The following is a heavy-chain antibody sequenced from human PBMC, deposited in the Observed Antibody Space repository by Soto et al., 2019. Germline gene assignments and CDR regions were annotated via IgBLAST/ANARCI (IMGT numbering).Heavy chain of an antibody. D-gene: IGHD6-19*01. CDR2: RGYDGSNK. CDR1: GFTFSRYG. Sequence: GGSLRLSCXASGFTFSRYGLHWVRQAPATGLEGVADRGYDGSNKYYADAVKGRFTISRENSKNTLYLQMNSLRAEDTAVYSCARDLGSSGWSLYYYYYGMDVWGQGTTVTVSS. CDR3: ARDLGSSGWSLYYYYYGMDV. J-gene: IGHJ6*02. V-gene: IGHV3-33*01.